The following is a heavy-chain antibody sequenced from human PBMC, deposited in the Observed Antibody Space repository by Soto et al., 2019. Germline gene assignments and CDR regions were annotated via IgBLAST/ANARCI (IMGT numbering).Heavy chain of an antibody. CDR1: GGTFSSYA. CDR2: IIPIFGTA. V-gene: IGHV1-69*12. CDR3: ARRGVAARPDYYYGMDV. J-gene: IGHJ6*02. Sequence: QVQLVQSGAEVKKPGSSVKVSCKASGGTFSSYAISWVRQAPGQGLEWMGGIIPIFGTANYAQKFQGRVTITADESTSTAYMERSSLRSEDTAVYYCARRGVAARPDYYYGMDVWGQGTTVTVSS. D-gene: IGHD6-6*01.